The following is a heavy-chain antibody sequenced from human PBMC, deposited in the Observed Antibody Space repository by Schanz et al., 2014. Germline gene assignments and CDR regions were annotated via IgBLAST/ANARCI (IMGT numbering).Heavy chain of an antibody. J-gene: IGHJ4*02. CDR3: ARDKGGYYPFDY. CDR2: ATFDGTKK. CDR1: GFNFRNYG. V-gene: IGHV3-33*05. D-gene: IGHD3-3*01. Sequence: QVQLVESGGGVVQPGRSLRLSCAASGFNFRNYGMHWVRQAPGKGLEWVAGATFDGTKKYYGDSVKGRFTISRDNSKNTVYLQMNSLRGEDTAVYYCARDKGGYYPFDYWGQGTLVTVSS.